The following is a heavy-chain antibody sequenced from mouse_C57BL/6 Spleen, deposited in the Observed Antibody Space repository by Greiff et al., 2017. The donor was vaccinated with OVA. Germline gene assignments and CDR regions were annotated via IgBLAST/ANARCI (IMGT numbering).Heavy chain of an antibody. Sequence: VQLQQSGAELVRPGASVKLSCKASGYTFTDYYINWVKQRPGQGLEWIARIYPGSGDTYYNEKFKGKATLTAEKSSSTAYMELRSLTSEDTAVYYCASLIYYGNYGAMDYWGQGTSVTVSS. V-gene: IGHV1-76*01. CDR1: GYTFTDYY. D-gene: IGHD2-1*01. J-gene: IGHJ4*01. CDR2: IYPGSGDT. CDR3: ASLIYYGNYGAMDY.